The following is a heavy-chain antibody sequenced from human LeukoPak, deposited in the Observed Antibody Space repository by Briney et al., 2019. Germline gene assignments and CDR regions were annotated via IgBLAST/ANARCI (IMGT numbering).Heavy chain of an antibody. CDR3: ARGANWGSPDY. D-gene: IGHD7-27*01. V-gene: IGHV4-59*01. Sequence: PSETLSLTCTVSGGSISSDYWSWVRQSPGKGLEWIGYIYYSGTTSYNPSLKSRVTISLDTSKNQFSLKLSSVTAADTAVYYCARGANWGSPDYWGQGTLVTVSS. J-gene: IGHJ4*02. CDR1: GGSISSDY. CDR2: IYYSGTT.